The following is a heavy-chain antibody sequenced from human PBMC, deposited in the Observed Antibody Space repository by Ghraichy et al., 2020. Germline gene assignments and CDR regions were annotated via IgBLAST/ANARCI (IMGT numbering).Heavy chain of an antibody. CDR3: ARARDSHCLGGICSYYFDY. CDR2: IGAAGDT. CDR1: GFTFSTYD. J-gene: IGHJ4*02. D-gene: IGHD4-23*01. V-gene: IGHV3-13*01. Sequence: LSLTCAASGFTFSTYDIHWVRQATGKGLEWVSGIGAAGDTYYPGSVKGRFTISRENAKNSLYLQLNSLRARDTAVYYCARARDSHCLGGICSYYFDYWGQGTPVTVSS.